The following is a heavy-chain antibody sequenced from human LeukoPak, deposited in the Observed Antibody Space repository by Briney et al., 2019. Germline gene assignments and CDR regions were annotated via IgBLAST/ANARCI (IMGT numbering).Heavy chain of an antibody. CDR2: IYYSGST. CDR1: GGSISSYY. CDR3: ARDRGGAPSGGSCGGSCPNWFDP. D-gene: IGHD2-15*01. J-gene: IGHJ5*02. V-gene: IGHV4-59*01. Sequence: SETLSLTCTVSGGSISSYYWSWIRQPPGKGLEWIGYIYYSGSTNYNPSLKSRVTISVDTSKNQFSLKLSSVTAADTAVYYSARDRGGAPSGGSCGGSCPNWFDPWGQGTLVTVSS.